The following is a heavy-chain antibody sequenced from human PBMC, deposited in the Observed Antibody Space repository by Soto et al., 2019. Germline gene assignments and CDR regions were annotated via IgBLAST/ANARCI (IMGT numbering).Heavy chain of an antibody. CDR2: ISWDSGSI. Sequence: EVQLVESGGGLVQPGRSLRLSCAASRFTFDDYGMHWVRQAPGKGLEWVSGISWDSGSIDYADSVKGRFTISRDNAKNSLYLQMNSLRAEDTALYYCTKALATPDSDAFDLWGQGTMVTVST. CDR3: TKALATPDSDAFDL. CDR1: RFTFDDYG. D-gene: IGHD5-12*01. V-gene: IGHV3-9*01. J-gene: IGHJ3*01.